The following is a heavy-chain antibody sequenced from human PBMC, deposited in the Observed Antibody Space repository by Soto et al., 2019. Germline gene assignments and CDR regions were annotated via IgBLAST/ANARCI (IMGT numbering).Heavy chain of an antibody. Sequence: ASVKVYCKAAGYTFTRYYINWVRQATGQGLEWMGWMNPNSGNTGYAQKFQGRVTMTRNTSISTAYMELSSLRSEDTAVYYCARGCLIQRWAYDFWSGYYRLGMDVWGQGTTVTVSS. CDR1: GYTFTRYY. D-gene: IGHD3-3*01. V-gene: IGHV1-8*01. CDR3: ARGCLIQRWAYDFWSGYYRLGMDV. J-gene: IGHJ6*02. CDR2: MNPNSGNT.